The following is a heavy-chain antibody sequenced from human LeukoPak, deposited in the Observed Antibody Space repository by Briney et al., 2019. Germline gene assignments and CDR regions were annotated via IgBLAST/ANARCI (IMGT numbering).Heavy chain of an antibody. D-gene: IGHD5-18*01. CDR2: ISYDGSNK. CDR3: VGDRTYSEYYFDY. Sequence: PGRSLRLSCAASGFTFSSYGMHWVRQAPGKGLEWVAVISYDGSNKYYADSVKGRFTISRDNSKNTLYLQMNSLRAEDTAVYYCVGDRTYSEYYFDYWGQGTLVTISS. CDR1: GFTFSSYG. V-gene: IGHV3-30*03. J-gene: IGHJ4*02.